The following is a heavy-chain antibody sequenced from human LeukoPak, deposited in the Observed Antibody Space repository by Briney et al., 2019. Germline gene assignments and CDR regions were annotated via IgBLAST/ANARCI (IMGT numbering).Heavy chain of an antibody. CDR3: STPVTALTY. CDR2: IRGKDNTYAT. CDR1: GFTFSASA. J-gene: IGHJ4*02. Sequence: GGSLRLPCAASGFTFSASAIHWVRQASGKGLEWVGRIRGKDNTYATDYAGSVKGRFTISRDDSKNTAYLQMNSLKTDDTAVYYCSTPVTALTYWGQGTLVTVSS. V-gene: IGHV3-73*01. D-gene: IGHD4-17*01.